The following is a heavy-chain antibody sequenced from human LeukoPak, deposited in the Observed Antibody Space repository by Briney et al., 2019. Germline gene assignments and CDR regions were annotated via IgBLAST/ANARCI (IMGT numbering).Heavy chain of an antibody. V-gene: IGHV4-4*07. CDR1: SGSISSYY. CDR2: IYTSGST. J-gene: IGHJ6*03. Sequence: SETLSLTCTVSSGSISSYYWSWIRQPAGKGLEWIGRIYTSGSTNYNPSLKSRVTMSVDTSKNQFSLKLSSVTAADTAVYYCARGLVGAKTRSYYYYYMDVWGKGTTVTVSS. D-gene: IGHD1-26*01. CDR3: ARGLVGAKTRSYYYYYMDV.